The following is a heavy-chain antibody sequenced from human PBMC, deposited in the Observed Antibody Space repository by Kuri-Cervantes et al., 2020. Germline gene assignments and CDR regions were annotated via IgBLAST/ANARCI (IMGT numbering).Heavy chain of an antibody. CDR1: GFTFSAYG. Sequence: GESLKISCAAAGFTFSAYGMHWVRQAPGKGLEWVAVMWYDGSNKYYADSVKGRFTISRDNSKNTLYLQMNSLRAEDTAVYYCATGGRVVGTRGRGYYMDVWGKGTTVTVSS. J-gene: IGHJ6*03. CDR2: MWYDGSNK. CDR3: ATGGRVVGTRGRGYYMDV. V-gene: IGHV3-33*08. D-gene: IGHD3-16*01.